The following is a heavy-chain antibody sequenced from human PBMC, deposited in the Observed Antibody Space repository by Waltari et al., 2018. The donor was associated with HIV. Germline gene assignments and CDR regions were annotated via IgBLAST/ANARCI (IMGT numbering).Heavy chain of an antibody. J-gene: IGHJ4*02. CDR3: ARFRSRDGYNGYYFDY. CDR2: INHSGST. V-gene: IGHV4-34*01. Sequence: QVQLQQWGAGLLKPSETLSLTCAVDGWSFRGYSWSWIRQTPGKGLEWIGEINHSGSTNYNPSLKSRVTISVDTSKNQFSLKLSSVTAADTAVYYCARFRSRDGYNGYYFDYWGQGTLVTVSS. CDR1: GWSFRGYS. D-gene: IGHD5-12*01.